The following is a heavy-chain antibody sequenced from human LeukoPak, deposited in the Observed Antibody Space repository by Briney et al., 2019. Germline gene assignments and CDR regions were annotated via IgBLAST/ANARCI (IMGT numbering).Heavy chain of an antibody. V-gene: IGHV4-59*01. CDR1: GGSISNNY. J-gene: IGHJ4*02. Sequence: SETLSLSCVVSGGSISNNYWSWIRQPPGKGLEWIGYIYYSGSTNYNPSLKSRATISIDTSKNQFSPKLSSVTAADTAVYYCARGDSGSYYYYDYWGQGILVTVSS. CDR3: ARGDSGSYYYYDY. D-gene: IGHD1-26*01. CDR2: IYYSGST.